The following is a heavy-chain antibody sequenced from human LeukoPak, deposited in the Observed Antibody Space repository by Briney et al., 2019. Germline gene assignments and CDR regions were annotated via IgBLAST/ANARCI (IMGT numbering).Heavy chain of an antibody. J-gene: IGHJ4*02. CDR1: GGSVTSTNW. CDR3: AREGGFYRPLDY. D-gene: IGHD6-25*01. CDR2: VHLDGRT. V-gene: IGHV4-4*02. Sequence: SGALSLTCDVSGGSVTSTNWWTWFRQPPGKGLEWIGEVHLDGRTNYNPSLKSRLVMSADLPENHISLKLTSVTAADTAVYYCAREGGFYRPLDYSGQGTLVTLS.